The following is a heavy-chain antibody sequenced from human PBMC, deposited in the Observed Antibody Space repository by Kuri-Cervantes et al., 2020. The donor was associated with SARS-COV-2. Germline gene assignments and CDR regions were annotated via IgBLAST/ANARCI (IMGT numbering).Heavy chain of an antibody. V-gene: IGHV3-74*01. D-gene: IGHD2-21*02. CDR1: GFPFRSYW. J-gene: IGHJ2*01. CDR3: ARGGVVTADWYFDL. CDR2: TNSDGIST. Sequence: ETLSLTCAASGFPFRSYWMHWVRHAPGKGLVWVSRTNSDGISTSYADSVKGRFTISRDNAKNTLYLQLNSLGAEDTAVYYCARGGVVTADWYFDLWGRGTLVTVSS.